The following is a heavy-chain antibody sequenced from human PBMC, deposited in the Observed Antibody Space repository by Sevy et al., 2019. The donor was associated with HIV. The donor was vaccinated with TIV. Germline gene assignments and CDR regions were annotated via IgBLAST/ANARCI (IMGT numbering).Heavy chain of an antibody. CDR3: ARQKNSGFDV. D-gene: IGHD6-19*01. J-gene: IGHJ3*01. CDR2: TWYASKWYN. V-gene: IGHV6-1*01. Sequence: SQTLSLTCAISGDSVSRTDVAWNWIRQSPSRGLEWLGRTWYASKWYNDYAISVKSRLTINPDTTRNQVSLHLRSVTAEDTAVYYCARQKNSGFDVWGQGTVVTVSS. CDR1: GDSVSRTDVA.